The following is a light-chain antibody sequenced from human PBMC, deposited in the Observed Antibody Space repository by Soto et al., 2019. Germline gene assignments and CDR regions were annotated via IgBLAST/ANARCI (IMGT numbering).Light chain of an antibody. Sequence: ISMTQSPATLSVSPGGRVTLSCGASETISTDLAWYHHRPGQAPRLLIYGASTRAPGVPARFSGSGSGTDFSLAISSLQSEDFAVYYCQQYGDWPLTFGGGTKVDIK. CDR3: QQYGDWPLT. CDR1: ETISTD. J-gene: IGKJ4*01. CDR2: GAS. V-gene: IGKV3-15*01.